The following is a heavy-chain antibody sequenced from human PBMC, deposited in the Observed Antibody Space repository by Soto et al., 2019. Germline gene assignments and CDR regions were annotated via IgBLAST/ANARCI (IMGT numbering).Heavy chain of an antibody. J-gene: IGHJ4*02. CDR2: ISHDGSNK. V-gene: IGHV3-30*18. CDR1: GFTFSSYG. D-gene: IGHD1-26*01. Sequence: AGGSLRLSCAASGFTFSSYGMHWVRQAPGKGLEWVAVISHDGSNKYYADSVKGRFTISRDNSKNTLYLQMNSLRAEDTAVYYCAKDSGSYYYFDYWGQGTLVTVSS. CDR3: AKDSGSYYYFDY.